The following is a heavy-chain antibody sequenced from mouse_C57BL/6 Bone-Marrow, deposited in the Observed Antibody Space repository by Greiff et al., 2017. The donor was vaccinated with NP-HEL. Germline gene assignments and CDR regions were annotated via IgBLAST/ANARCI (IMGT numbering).Heavy chain of an antibody. Sequence: QVKLQQPGAELVKPGASVKLSCKASGYTFTSYWMHWVKQRPGQGLEWIGMIHPNSGSTNYNEKFKSKATLTVDKSSSTAYMQLSSLTSEDSAVYYCARFPRRYGSSYFAYWGQGTLVTVSA. CDR1: GYTFTSYW. CDR2: IHPNSGST. J-gene: IGHJ3*01. D-gene: IGHD1-1*01. V-gene: IGHV1-64*01. CDR3: ARFPRRYGSSYFAY.